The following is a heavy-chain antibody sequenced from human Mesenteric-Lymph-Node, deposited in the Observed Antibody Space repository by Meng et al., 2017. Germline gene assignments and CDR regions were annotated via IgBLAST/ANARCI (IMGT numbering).Heavy chain of an antibody. Sequence: SLKISCAASGFTFDDYAMHWVRQAPGKGLEWVSGISWNSGSIGYADSVKGRFTISRDNAKNSLYLQMNSLRAEDTAVYYCARDSSGYYYIYYYYGMDVWGQGTTVTVSS. CDR1: GFTFDDYA. V-gene: IGHV3-9*01. CDR3: ARDSSGYYYIYYYYGMDV. D-gene: IGHD3-22*01. J-gene: IGHJ6*02. CDR2: ISWNSGSI.